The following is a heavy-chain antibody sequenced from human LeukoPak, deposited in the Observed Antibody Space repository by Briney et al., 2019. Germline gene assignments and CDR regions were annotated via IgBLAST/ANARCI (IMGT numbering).Heavy chain of an antibody. Sequence: PGGSLRLSCAASGFTVSSNYMSWVRQAPGKGLEWVSVIYSGGSTYYADSVKGRFTISRDNAKNTLYLQMNSLRAEDTAVYYCALLITFDAFDLWGQGTRVTVSS. V-gene: IGHV3-53*01. D-gene: IGHD1-14*01. J-gene: IGHJ3*01. CDR2: IYSGGST. CDR3: ALLITFDAFDL. CDR1: GFTVSSNY.